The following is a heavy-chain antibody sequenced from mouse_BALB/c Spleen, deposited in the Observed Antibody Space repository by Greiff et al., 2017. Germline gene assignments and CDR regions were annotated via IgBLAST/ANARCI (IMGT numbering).Heavy chain of an antibody. CDR3: ARNLKVLLDY. V-gene: IGHV2-2*02. D-gene: IGHD2-14*01. Sequence: VKVVESGPGLVAPSQSLSITCTVSGFSLTGYGVNWVRQPPGKGLEWLGVIWSGGSTDYNAAFISRLSISKDNSKSQVFFKMNSLQANDTAIYYCARNLKVLLDYWGQGTTLTVSS. CDR1: GFSLTGYG. J-gene: IGHJ2*01. CDR2: IWSGGST.